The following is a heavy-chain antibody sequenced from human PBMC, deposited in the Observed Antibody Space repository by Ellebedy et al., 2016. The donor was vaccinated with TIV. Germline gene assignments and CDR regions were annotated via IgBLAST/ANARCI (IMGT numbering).Heavy chain of an antibody. V-gene: IGHV3-7*03. CDR3: VRGAGWVTDY. J-gene: IGHJ4*02. CDR1: GFSFNNYW. D-gene: IGHD4-23*01. CDR2: IKQDGIEQ. Sequence: GESLKISCAASGFSFNNYWMNWARQAQGKGLVWVANIKQDGIEQYYVDSVKGRFTISRDNAKNSLYLQMNSLRGEDTAMYYCVRGAGWVTDYWGQGTLVTVSS.